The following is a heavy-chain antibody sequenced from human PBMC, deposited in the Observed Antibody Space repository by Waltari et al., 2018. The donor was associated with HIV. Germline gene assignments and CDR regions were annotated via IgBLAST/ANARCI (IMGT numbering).Heavy chain of an antibody. V-gene: IGHV3-66*02. CDR3: ASSFGGVTAGLDY. CDR1: GFTVSSNY. CDR2: IYSGGST. D-gene: IGHD3-16*01. J-gene: IGHJ4*02. Sequence: EVQLVESGGGLVQPGGSLRLSCAASGFTVSSNYMSWVRQAPGKGLEWVSVIYSGGSTYYADSVKGRFTISRDNSKNTLYLQMNSLRAEDTAVYYCASSFGGVTAGLDYWGQGTLVTVSS.